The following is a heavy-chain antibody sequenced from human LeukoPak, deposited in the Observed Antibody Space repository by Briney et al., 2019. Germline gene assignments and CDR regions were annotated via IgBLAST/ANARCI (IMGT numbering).Heavy chain of an antibody. J-gene: IGHJ5*02. CDR2: IYPGDSDT. D-gene: IGHD3-10*01. CDR3: ARRHIWFGASDPAFDP. CDR1: GYSFTNYW. V-gene: IGHV5-51*01. Sequence: GESLKISCKGSGYSFTNYWIGWVRQMPGKGLEWMGIIYPGDSDTRYSPSFQGQVTISADKSISTAYLQWSSLKASDTAMYYCARRHIWFGASDPAFDPWGRGTLVTVSS.